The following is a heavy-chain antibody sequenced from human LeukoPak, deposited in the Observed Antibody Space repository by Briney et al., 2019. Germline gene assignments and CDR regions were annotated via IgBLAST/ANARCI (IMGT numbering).Heavy chain of an antibody. CDR3: ARGFSKDYASSSFDY. J-gene: IGHJ4*02. CDR2: MNPNSGNT. V-gene: IGHV1-8*01. CDR1: GYTFTSYD. D-gene: IGHD4-17*01. Sequence: ASVKVSCKASGYTFTSYDINWVRQAPGQGLEWMGWMNPNSGNTGYAQKFQGRVTMTRNTSISTAYMELSSLRSEDTAVYYCARGFSKDYASSSFDYWGQGTLVTVSS.